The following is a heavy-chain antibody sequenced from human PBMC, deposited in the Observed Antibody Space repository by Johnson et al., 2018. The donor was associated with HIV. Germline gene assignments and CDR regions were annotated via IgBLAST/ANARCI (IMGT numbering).Heavy chain of an antibody. V-gene: IGHV3-7*05. CDR3: ARDGGDGSGPPDAFDI. CDR2: INQDGSEK. J-gene: IGHJ3*02. Sequence: VQLVESGGGLVKPGGSLRLSCAASGFTFSSYWMSWVRQAPGKGLEWVANINQDGSEKYYVDSVKGRFTISRDNAKNSLYLQMNSLRAEDTALYYCARDGGDGSGPPDAFDIWGQGTMVTVSS. CDR1: GFTFSSYW. D-gene: IGHD2-21*01.